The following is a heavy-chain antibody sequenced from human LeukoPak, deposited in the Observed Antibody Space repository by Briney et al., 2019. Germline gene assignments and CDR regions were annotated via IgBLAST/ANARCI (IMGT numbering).Heavy chain of an antibody. CDR1: GGSISSSSYY. CDR2: IYYSGST. Sequence: SETLSLTCTVSGGSISSSSYYWGWIRQPPGKGLEWIGSIYYSGSTYYNPSLKSRVPISVDTSKNQFSLKLSSVTAADTAVYYCARCRGDYSGYDPYYFDYWGQGTLVTVSS. V-gene: IGHV4-39*07. D-gene: IGHD5-12*01. J-gene: IGHJ4*02. CDR3: ARCRGDYSGYDPYYFDY.